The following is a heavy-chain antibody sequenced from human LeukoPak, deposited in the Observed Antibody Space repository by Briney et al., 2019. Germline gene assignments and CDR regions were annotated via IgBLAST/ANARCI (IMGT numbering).Heavy chain of an antibody. V-gene: IGHV4-34*01. D-gene: IGHD5-12*01. CDR3: ARHAGVDIVATIDYMDV. CDR1: GGSFSGYY. J-gene: IGHJ6*03. Sequence: SETLSLTGAVYGGSFSGYYWSWIRQPPGKGLEWIGEINHSGSTNYNPSLKSRVTISVDTSKNQFSLKLSSVTAADTAVYYCARHAGVDIVATIDYMDVWGKGTTVTISS. CDR2: INHSGST.